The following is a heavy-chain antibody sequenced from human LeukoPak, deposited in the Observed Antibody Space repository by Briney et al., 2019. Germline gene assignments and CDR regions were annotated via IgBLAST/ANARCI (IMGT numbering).Heavy chain of an antibody. CDR1: GYTFTDYY. J-gene: IGHJ4*01. Sequence: GASVKVSCKASGYTFTDYYMHWVRQARGQGLEWMGWISPNTGETEYAQKFQGRVSLTRDTSISTTYMELTSLKYDDTAVYYCARGVATIGDYWGHGTLVTVSS. V-gene: IGHV1-2*02. D-gene: IGHD5-12*01. CDR2: ISPNTGET. CDR3: ARGVATIGDY.